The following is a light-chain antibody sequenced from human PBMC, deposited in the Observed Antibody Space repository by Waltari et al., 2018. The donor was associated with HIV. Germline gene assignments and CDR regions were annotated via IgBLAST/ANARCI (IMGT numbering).Light chain of an antibody. J-gene: IGKJ2*01. V-gene: IGKV3-11*01. CDR1: QSVSSY. CDR3: QQRSNWPS. CDR2: DAS. Sequence: EIVLTQSPATLSLSPGERATLSCRASQSVSSYLAWYQQKPGQAPRLLIYDASNRATGIPARVSGSGSGTECTLTVSSLEPEDFAVYYCQQRSNWPSFGQGTKLEIK.